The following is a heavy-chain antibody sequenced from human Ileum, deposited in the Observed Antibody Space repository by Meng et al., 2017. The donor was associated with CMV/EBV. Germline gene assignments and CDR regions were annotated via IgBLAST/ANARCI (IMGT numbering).Heavy chain of an antibody. D-gene: IGHD3-16*01. CDR2: VNGANGNT. CDR3: ARIGFGAYFDS. CDR1: GYNFTSYA. V-gene: IGHV1-3*01. Sequence: SCKASGYNFTSYAMHWVRQAPGQGPEWMGWVNGANGNTEYSQKFQGRVTFTRDTTASTAYMELTSLRSDDTALYYCARIGFGAYFDSWGRGTLVTVSS. J-gene: IGHJ4*02.